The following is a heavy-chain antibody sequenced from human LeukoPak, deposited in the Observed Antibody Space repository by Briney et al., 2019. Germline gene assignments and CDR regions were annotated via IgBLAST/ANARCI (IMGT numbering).Heavy chain of an antibody. CDR3: ATTAGIAAEPYAFDI. D-gene: IGHD6-13*01. CDR1: GGSISSYY. CDR2: IYYSGST. Sequence: PSETLSLTCTVSGGSISSYYWSWIRQPPGKGLEWIGYIYYSGSTYYNPSLKSRVTISVDTSKNQFSLKLSSVTAADTAVYYCATTAGIAAEPYAFDIWGQGTMVTVSS. V-gene: IGHV4-59*01. J-gene: IGHJ3*02.